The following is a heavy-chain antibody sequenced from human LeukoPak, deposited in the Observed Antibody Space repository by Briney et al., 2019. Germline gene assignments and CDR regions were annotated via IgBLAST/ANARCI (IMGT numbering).Heavy chain of an antibody. J-gene: IGHJ4*02. D-gene: IGHD6-19*01. V-gene: IGHV3-21*01. CDR1: GFTFSSYS. Sequence: GGSLRLSCAASGFTFSSYSMNWVRQAPGKGLEWVSSISSSSSYIYYADSVKGRFTISRDNAKNSLYLQMNSLRAEDTAVYYCARDAAGYNSGWAFDYWGQGTLVTVSS. CDR2: ISSSSSYI. CDR3: ARDAAGYNSGWAFDY.